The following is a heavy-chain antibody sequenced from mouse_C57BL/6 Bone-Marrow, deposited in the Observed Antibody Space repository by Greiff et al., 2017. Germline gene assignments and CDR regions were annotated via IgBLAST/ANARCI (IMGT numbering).Heavy chain of an antibody. J-gene: IGHJ1*03. Sequence: QVQLQQPGAELVMPGASVKLSCKASGYTFTSYWMPWVKQRPGQGLEWIGEIDPSDSYTNYNQKFKGKSTLTVDKSSSTAYMQHSSLTSEHSTVYECATLTATEVADRYFDVGGTGTTVTVSA. CDR1: GYTFTSYW. CDR3: ATLTATEVADRYFDV. D-gene: IGHD1-1*01. CDR2: IDPSDSYT. V-gene: IGHV1-69*01.